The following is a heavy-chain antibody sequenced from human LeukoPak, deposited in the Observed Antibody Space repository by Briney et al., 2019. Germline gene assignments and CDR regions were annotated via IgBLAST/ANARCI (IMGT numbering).Heavy chain of an antibody. D-gene: IGHD5-12*01. CDR2: INGDGSTT. J-gene: IGHJ4*02. Sequence: GGSLRLSCAASGFTFSSYGMHWVRQAPGKGLVWVSRINGDGSTTAYADSVKGRFTISRDNGKNTLYLQMNSLRAEDSAVYYCARRGPEIVATIDYWGQGTLVTVSS. V-gene: IGHV3-74*01. CDR3: ARRGPEIVATIDY. CDR1: GFTFSSYG.